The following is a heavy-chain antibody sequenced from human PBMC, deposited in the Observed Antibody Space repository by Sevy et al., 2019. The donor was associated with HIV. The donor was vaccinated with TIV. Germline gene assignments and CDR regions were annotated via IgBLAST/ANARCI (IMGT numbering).Heavy chain of an antibody. CDR1: GFTFSSYS. D-gene: IGHD6-6*01. CDR2: ISSSSYI. CDR3: ARDGSSSSGGPFDY. Sequence: GGSLRLSCAASGFTFSSYSMNWVRQAPGKGLEWVSSISSSSYIYYADSVKGRFTISRDNAKNSLYLQMNSLRAEDTAVYYCARDGSSSSGGPFDYWGQGTLVTVSS. V-gene: IGHV3-21*01. J-gene: IGHJ4*02.